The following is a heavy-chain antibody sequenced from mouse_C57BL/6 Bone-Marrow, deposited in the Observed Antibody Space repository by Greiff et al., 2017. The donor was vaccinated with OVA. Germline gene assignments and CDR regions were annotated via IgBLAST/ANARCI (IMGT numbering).Heavy chain of an antibody. D-gene: IGHD1-1*01. CDR2: ISDGGSYT. V-gene: IGHV5-4*03. CDR1: GFTFSSYA. CDR3: AREGPYYDGSPYWYFDV. J-gene: IGHJ1*03. Sequence: EVMLVESGGGLVKPGGSLKLSCAASGFTFSSYAMSWVRQTPEKRLEWVATISDGGSYTYYPDNVKGRFTISRDNAKNNLYLQMSHLKSEDTAMYYCAREGPYYDGSPYWYFDVWGTGTTVTVSS.